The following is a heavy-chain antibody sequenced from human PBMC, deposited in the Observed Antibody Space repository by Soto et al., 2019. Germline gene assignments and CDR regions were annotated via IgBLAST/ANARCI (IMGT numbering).Heavy chain of an antibody. J-gene: IGHJ4*02. D-gene: IGHD3-9*01. V-gene: IGHV1-69*13. CDR2: IIPIFGTA. Sequence: ASVKVSCKASGGTFSSYAISWVRQAPGQGLEWMGGIIPIFGTANYAQKFQGRVTITADESTSTAYMELSSLRSEDTAVYYCASGVPLMTYDILTGYPEALFDYWGQGTLVTVSS. CDR1: GGTFSSYA. CDR3: ASGVPLMTYDILTGYPEALFDY.